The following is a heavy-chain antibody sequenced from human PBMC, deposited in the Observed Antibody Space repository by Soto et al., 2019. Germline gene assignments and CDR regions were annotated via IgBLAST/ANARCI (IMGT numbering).Heavy chain of an antibody. J-gene: IGHJ6*02. Sequence: EVQLVESGGGLVQPGGSLRLSCAASGFTFSNFWMSWVRQAPGKGLEWVANIKQDGSEKYYVDSVKGRFTISRDNAKNSLYVQMNSLKADDTAVYYCARDRLYCSGGSCFWSGMHVWGQGTAVTVSS. CDR2: IKQDGSEK. CDR1: GFTFSNFW. CDR3: ARDRLYCSGGSCFWSGMHV. D-gene: IGHD2-15*01. V-gene: IGHV3-7*05.